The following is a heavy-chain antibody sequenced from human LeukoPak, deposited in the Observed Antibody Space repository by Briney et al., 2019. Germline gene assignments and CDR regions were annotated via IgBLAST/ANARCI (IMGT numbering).Heavy chain of an antibody. CDR3: HYYDSSGYPRFDY. J-gene: IGHJ4*02. CDR2: ISGSGGAT. CDR1: GFTFNTYG. D-gene: IGHD3-22*01. Sequence: GGSLRLSCAASGFTFNTYGMSWVRQAPGKGLEWVSGISGSGGATYYADSVKGRFTISRDDPHNTLYLQMNSLRAEDTAVYYAHYYDSSGYPRFDYWGQGTLVTVSS. V-gene: IGHV3-23*01.